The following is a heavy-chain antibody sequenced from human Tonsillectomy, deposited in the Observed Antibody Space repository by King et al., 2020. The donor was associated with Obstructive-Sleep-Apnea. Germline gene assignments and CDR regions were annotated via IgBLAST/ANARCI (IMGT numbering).Heavy chain of an antibody. J-gene: IGHJ4*02. CDR1: GFTFDDYT. V-gene: IGHV3-43*01. Sequence: VQLVESGGVVVQPGGSLRLSCAASGFTFDDYTMHWGRQAPGKGLEWVSLISWDGGSPYYVDSVKGLFTISIYNTKNSLYLQMNSLRTEDTTLYYCAREQLLRYFDWLSQGYFDYWGQGTLVTVSS. D-gene: IGHD3-9*01. CDR3: AREQLLRYFDWLSQGYFDY. CDR2: ISWDGGSP.